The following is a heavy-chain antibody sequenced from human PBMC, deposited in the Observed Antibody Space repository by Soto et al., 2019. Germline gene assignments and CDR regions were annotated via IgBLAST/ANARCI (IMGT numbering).Heavy chain of an antibody. J-gene: IGHJ5*02. V-gene: IGHV3-23*01. CDR3: AKDYYDSSGYYYVYWFDP. CDR1: GFTFSRYA. CDR2: ISGSGGST. Sequence: GGSLRLSCEASGFTFSRYAMSWVRQAPGKGLEWVSAISGSGGSTYYADSVKGRFTISRDNSKNTLYLQMNSLRAEDTAVYYCAKDYYDSSGYYYVYWFDPWGQGTLVTVSS. D-gene: IGHD3-22*01.